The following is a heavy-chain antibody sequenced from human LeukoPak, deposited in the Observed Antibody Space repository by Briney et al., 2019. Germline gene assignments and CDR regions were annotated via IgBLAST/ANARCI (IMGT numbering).Heavy chain of an antibody. CDR1: GGSISSYY. D-gene: IGHD1-26*01. CDR3: ARDQRSLYDL. Sequence: SETLSLTCTVSGGSISSYYWSWIRQPPGKGLEWIGEINHSGSTNYNPSLKSRVTISTDTSKNQFSLKLASVTAADTAMYFCARDQRSLYDLWGQGSLVTVSS. V-gene: IGHV4-34*01. CDR2: INHSGST. J-gene: IGHJ5*02.